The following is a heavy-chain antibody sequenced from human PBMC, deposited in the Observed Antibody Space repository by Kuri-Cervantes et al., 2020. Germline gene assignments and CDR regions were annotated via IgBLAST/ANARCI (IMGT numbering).Heavy chain of an antibody. CDR2: INPNSGGT. J-gene: IGHJ6*02. D-gene: IGHD4-17*01. CDR1: GYTFTGYY. CDR3: ARDVYGDYGASYYYYYGMDV. Sequence: ASVKDSCNTSGYTFTGYYMHWVRQAPGQGLEWMGWINPNSGGTNYAQKFQGRVTMTTDTSTSTAYMELRSLRSDDTAVYYCARDVYGDYGASYYYYYGMDVWGQGTTVTVSS. V-gene: IGHV1-2*02.